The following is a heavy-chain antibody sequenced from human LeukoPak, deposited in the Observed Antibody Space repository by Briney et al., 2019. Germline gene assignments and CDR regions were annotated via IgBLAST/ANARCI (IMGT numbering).Heavy chain of an antibody. CDR3: ARTGYCSSTSCYPPFGY. V-gene: IGHV1-18*01. CDR2: ISAYNGNT. Sequence: GASVKVSCKASGYTLTELSMHWVRQAPGKGLEWMGWISAYNGNTNYAQKLQGRVTMTTDTSTSTAYMELRSLRSDDTAVYYCARTGYCSSTSCYPPFGYWGQGTLVTVSS. CDR1: GYTLTELS. D-gene: IGHD2-2*01. J-gene: IGHJ4*02.